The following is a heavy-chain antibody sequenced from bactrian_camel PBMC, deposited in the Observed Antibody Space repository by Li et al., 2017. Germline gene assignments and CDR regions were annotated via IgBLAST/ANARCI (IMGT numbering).Heavy chain of an antibody. Sequence: HVQLVESGGGSVQAGGSLRLSCEATADVYRLNCLGWYRQAPGKEREALAAIVTLTNSPAYVESVKGRFAISRDNAKNTLYLQMNSLKPGDTAMYYCAASRTRWTYYPPLRTCDYNYWGQGTQVTVS. D-gene: IGHD1*01. V-gene: IGHV3S54*01. CDR1: ADVYRLNC. CDR3: AASRTRWTYYPPLRTCDYNY. J-gene: IGHJ4*01. CDR2: IVTLTNSP.